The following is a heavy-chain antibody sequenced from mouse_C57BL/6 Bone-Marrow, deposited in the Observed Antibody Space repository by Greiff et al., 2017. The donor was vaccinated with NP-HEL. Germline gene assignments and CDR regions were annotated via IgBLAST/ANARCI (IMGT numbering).Heavy chain of an antibody. J-gene: IGHJ2*01. CDR2: INPSTGGT. Sequence: EVQLQQSGPELVKPGASVKISCKASGYSFTGYYMNWVKQSPEKSLEWIGEINPSTGGTTYNQKFKAKATLTVDKSSSTAYMQLKSLTSEDSAVYYCARPYYYGSPYYFDYWGQGTTLTVAS. CDR1: GYSFTGYY. D-gene: IGHD1-1*01. CDR3: ARPYYYGSPYYFDY. V-gene: IGHV1-42*01.